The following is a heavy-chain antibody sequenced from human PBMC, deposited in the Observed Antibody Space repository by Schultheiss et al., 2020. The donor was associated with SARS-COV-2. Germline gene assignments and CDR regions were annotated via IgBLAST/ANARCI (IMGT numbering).Heavy chain of an antibody. J-gene: IGHJ5*02. V-gene: IGHV4-34*01. CDR1: GGSFSGYY. Sequence: SETLSLTCAVYGGSFSGYYWSWIRQPPGKGLEWIGEINHSGSTNYNPSLKSRVTISVDTSKNQFSLKLSSVTAADTAVYYCARIGATVVTPGWFDPWGQGTLGTVSS. CDR3: ARIGATVVTPGWFDP. CDR2: INHSGST. D-gene: IGHD4-23*01.